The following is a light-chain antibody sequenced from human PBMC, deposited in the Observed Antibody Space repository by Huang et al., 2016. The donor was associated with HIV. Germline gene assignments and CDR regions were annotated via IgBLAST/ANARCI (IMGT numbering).Light chain of an antibody. CDR2: AAS. Sequence: IQLTQSPSSLSASVGDRVTITYRASQGISSYLACDQQKPGKAPKPLIYAASTLQSGDPLGFGGSGSGTDLTLTISSLQPEDFATYYCQQLNTYSGTFGPGTKVDVK. J-gene: IGKJ3*01. V-gene: IGKV1-9*01. CDR1: QGISSY. CDR3: QQLNTYSGT.